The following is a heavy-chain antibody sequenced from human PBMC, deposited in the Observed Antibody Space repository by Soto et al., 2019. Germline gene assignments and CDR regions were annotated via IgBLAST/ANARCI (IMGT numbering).Heavy chain of an antibody. Sequence: EVQLVESGGGLVQPGGSLRLSCATSGFTFSSYWMHWVRQAPGKGLMWVSRITPDGSSTSYADSVKGRFTISRDSAKNTLYLQMNGLRAEDTGIYYCARDLIIVDTPGDDFDYWGQGTLVAVSS. D-gene: IGHD5-12*01. CDR2: ITPDGSST. J-gene: IGHJ4*02. V-gene: IGHV3-74*01. CDR3: ARDLIIVDTPGDDFDY. CDR1: GFTFSSYW.